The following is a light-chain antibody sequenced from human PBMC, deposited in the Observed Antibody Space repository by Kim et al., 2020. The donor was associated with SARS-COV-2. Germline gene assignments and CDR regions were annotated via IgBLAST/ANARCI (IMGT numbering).Light chain of an antibody. CDR2: NTN. CDR3: VLYMGSGIWV. V-gene: IGLV8-61*01. Sequence: QTVVTQEPSFSVSPGGTVTLTCGLSSGSVSTSSYPSWYQQTPGQAPRTLIYNTNTRSSGVPDRFSGSILGNKAALTIMGAQADDESDYYCVLYMGSGIWVFGGGTQLTVL. CDR1: SGSVSTSSY. J-gene: IGLJ3*02.